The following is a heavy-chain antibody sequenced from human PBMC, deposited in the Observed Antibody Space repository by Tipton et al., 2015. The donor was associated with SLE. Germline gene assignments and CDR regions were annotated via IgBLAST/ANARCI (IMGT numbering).Heavy chain of an antibody. CDR3: ARRTPYDSSGHYSPKIDAFDI. CDR1: GFTFSGSA. J-gene: IGHJ3*02. V-gene: IGHV3-73*01. D-gene: IGHD3-22*01. Sequence: SLRLSCAASGFTFSGSAMHWVRQAPGKGLEWVGRVRIKSTNYATAYAASVKGRFTISRDDSRNTAYLQMNSLTTEDTAVYYCARRTPYDSSGHYSPKIDAFDIWGHGTTVTVSS. CDR2: VRIKSTNYAT.